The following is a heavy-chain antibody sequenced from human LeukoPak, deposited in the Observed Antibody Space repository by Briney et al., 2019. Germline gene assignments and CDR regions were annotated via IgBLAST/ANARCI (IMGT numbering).Heavy chain of an antibody. Sequence: SETLSLTCTVSVGSINRYSWSWIRQPAAKGLEGIGHMHTRGSDHYNPSLKSRGTLSVNTSNNQPSLKLVSLTAAGTAVYYCATPRGYVWFDPWGQGTLVTVSS. J-gene: IGHJ5*02. CDR1: VGSINRYS. CDR3: ATPRGYVWFDP. CDR2: MHTRGSD. D-gene: IGHD1-1*01. V-gene: IGHV4-4*07.